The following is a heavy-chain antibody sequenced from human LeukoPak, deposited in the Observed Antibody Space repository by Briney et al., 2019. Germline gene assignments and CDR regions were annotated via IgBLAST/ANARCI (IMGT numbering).Heavy chain of an antibody. J-gene: IGHJ6*02. CDR2: IYYSGST. CDR3: ARGDSSSWYSYYYGMDV. D-gene: IGHD6-13*01. CDR1: GGSISSGDYY. Sequence: SETLSLTCTVSGGSISSGDYYWSWIRQHPGKGLEWIWYIYYSGSTYYNPSLKSRVTISVDTSKNQFSLKLSSVTAADTAVYYCARGDSSSWYSYYYGMDVWGQGTTVTVSS. V-gene: IGHV4-31*03.